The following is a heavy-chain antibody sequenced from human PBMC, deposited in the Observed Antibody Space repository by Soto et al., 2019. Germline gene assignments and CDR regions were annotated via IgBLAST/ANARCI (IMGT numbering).Heavy chain of an antibody. CDR2: ISYDGSNK. J-gene: IGHJ4*02. CDR1: GFTFSSYG. Sequence: PGGSLRLSCAASGFTFSSYGMHWVRQAPGKGLEWAAVISYDGSNKYYADSVKGRFTISRDNSKNTLYLQMNSLRAEDTAVYYCAKDKLAVAVAAPFDYWGQGTLVTVSS. CDR3: AKDKLAVAVAAPFDY. D-gene: IGHD6-19*01. V-gene: IGHV3-30*18.